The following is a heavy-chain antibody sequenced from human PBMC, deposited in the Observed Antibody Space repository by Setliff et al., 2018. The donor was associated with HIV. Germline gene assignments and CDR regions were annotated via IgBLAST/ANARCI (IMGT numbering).Heavy chain of an antibody. CDR1: GYTFTSHT. CDR3: ARVRCSGANCFNWFDF. J-gene: IGHJ5*01. D-gene: IGHD2-15*01. CDR2: INTANGNT. V-gene: IGHV1-3*04. Sequence: ASVKVSCKASGYTFTSHTIHWVRQAPGQGLEWMGWINTANGNTKYSQKFQDRVTITRDTSARTVYMELSSLKSEDTAVYYCARVRCSGANCFNWFDFWGQGTPVTVSS.